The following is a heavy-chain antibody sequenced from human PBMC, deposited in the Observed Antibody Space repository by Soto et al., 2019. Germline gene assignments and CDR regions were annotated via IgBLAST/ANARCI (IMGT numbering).Heavy chain of an antibody. D-gene: IGHD3-9*01. Sequence: GGSLRLSCAASGFTFSSYSMNWVRQAPGKGLEWVSYISSSSSTIYYADSVKGRFTISRDNAKNSLYLQMNSLRDEDTAVYYCARPHYDILTGYSSHYFDYWGQGT. CDR1: GFTFSSYS. J-gene: IGHJ4*02. CDR2: ISSSSSTI. V-gene: IGHV3-48*02. CDR3: ARPHYDILTGYSSHYFDY.